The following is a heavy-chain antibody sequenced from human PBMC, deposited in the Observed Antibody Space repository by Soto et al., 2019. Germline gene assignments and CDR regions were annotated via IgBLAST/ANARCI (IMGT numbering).Heavy chain of an antibody. CDR2: IYYSGST. V-gene: IGHV4-59*01. D-gene: IGHD6-13*01. J-gene: IGHJ4*02. CDR3: ARAPVDSSSWWRFDY. CDR1: CGSISSYY. Sequence: SETLSLTCTVSCGSISSYYWSWIRQPPGKGLEWIGYIYYSGSTNYNPSLKSRVTISVDTSKNQFSLKLSSVTAADTAVYYCARAPVDSSSWWRFDYWGQGTLVTVSS.